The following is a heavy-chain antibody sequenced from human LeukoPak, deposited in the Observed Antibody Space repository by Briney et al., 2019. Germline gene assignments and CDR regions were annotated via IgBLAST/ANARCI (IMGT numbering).Heavy chain of an antibody. Sequence: GASVKVSCKASGGTFSSYAISWVQQAPGQGLEWMGGIIPIFGTANYAQKFQDRVTITADKSTSTAYMELSSLRSEDTAVYYCAREQQPAPHDWGQGTLVTVSS. CDR3: AREQQPAPHD. D-gene: IGHD6-13*01. V-gene: IGHV1-69*06. J-gene: IGHJ4*02. CDR2: IIPIFGTA. CDR1: GGTFSSYA.